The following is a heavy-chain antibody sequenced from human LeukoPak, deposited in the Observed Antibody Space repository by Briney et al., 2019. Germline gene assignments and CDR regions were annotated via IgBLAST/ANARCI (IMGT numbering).Heavy chain of an antibody. CDR2: ISSNGGST. Sequence: GGSLRLSCAASGFAFSSYAMHWVRQAPGKGLEYVSAISSNGGSTYYANSVKGRFTISRDNSKNTLYLQMGSLRAEDTAVYYCAKDRDQFTFDYWGQGTLVTVSS. V-gene: IGHV3-64*01. J-gene: IGHJ4*02. D-gene: IGHD2-2*01. CDR1: GFAFSSYA. CDR3: AKDRDQFTFDY.